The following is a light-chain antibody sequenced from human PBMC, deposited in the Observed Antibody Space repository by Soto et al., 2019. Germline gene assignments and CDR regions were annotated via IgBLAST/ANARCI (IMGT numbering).Light chain of an antibody. CDR2: EVT. V-gene: IGLV2-14*01. CDR3: SSYTSSSTYV. J-gene: IGLJ1*01. Sequence: QSVLTQPASVSGPAGQSITISCTGTSNDVGGYYYVSWYQRHPGKAPKLMIYEVTNRPSGVSDRFSGSKSDNTASLTISGLQAEDEADYYCSSYTSSSTYVFGTGTKVTVL. CDR1: SNDVGGYYY.